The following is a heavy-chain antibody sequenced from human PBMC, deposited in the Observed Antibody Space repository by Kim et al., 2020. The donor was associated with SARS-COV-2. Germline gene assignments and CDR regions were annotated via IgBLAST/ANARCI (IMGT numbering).Heavy chain of an antibody. J-gene: IGHJ5*02. V-gene: IGHV4-31*03. CDR1: GGSISSGGYY. D-gene: IGHD3-9*01. CDR3: ARMYYDILTGFWDYNWFDP. Sequence: SETLSLTCTASGGSISSGGYYWSWIRQHPGKGLEWIGYIYYSGSTYYNPSLKSRVTISVDTSKNQFSLKLSSVTAADTAVYYCARMYYDILTGFWDYNWFDPWGQGTLVTVSS. CDR2: IYYSGST.